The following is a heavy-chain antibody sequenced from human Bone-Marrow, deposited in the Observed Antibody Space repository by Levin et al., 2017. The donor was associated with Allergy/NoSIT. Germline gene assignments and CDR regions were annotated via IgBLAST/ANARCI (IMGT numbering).Heavy chain of an antibody. J-gene: IGHJ3*02. CDR1: GGSINNHY. V-gene: IGHV4-59*11. CDR2: IYYSGRP. D-gene: IGHD6-13*01. Sequence: SETLSLTCSVSGGSINNHYWGWIRQPPGKGLEWIGYIYYSGRPSYNPSLKSRVAISVDTSKNHFSLRLISVTAADTAVYYCARGEGSSWAISAFDIWGQGTMVTVSS. CDR3: ARGEGSSWAISAFDI.